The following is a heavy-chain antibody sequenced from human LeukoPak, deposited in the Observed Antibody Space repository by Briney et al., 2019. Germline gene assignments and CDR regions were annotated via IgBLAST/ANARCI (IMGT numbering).Heavy chain of an antibody. J-gene: IGHJ4*02. V-gene: IGHV3-23*01. Sequence: PGGSLRLSCAASGFTFSSYWMNWVRQAPGKGLEWVSAISGSGGSTYYADSVKGRFTISRDNSKNTLYLQMNSLRAEDTAVYYCARGAPLRYSYGYVWDYFDYWGQGTLVTVSS. CDR3: ARGAPLRYSYGYVWDYFDY. CDR2: ISGSGGST. D-gene: IGHD5-18*01. CDR1: GFTFSSYW.